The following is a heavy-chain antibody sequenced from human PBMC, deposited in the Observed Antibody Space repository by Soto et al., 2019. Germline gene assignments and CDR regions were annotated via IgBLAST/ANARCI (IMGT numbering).Heavy chain of an antibody. V-gene: IGHV4-4*02. CDR2: IYHGGST. CDR1: GGSVTSNNW. D-gene: IGHD3-22*01. J-gene: IGHJ4*02. CDR3: ARVPYYYDSSGYYLDY. Sequence: PSETLSLTCAVSGGSVTSNNWWSWVRQPPGKGLEWIGEIYHGGSTNYNPSLKGRVTISVDKSKNQFSLKLSSVTAADSAIYYCARVPYYYDSSGYYLDYWGQGTLVTVSS.